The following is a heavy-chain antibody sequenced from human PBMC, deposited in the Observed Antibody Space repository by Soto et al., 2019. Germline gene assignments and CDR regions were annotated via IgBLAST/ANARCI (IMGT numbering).Heavy chain of an antibody. CDR3: ARRDVYGYFGH. CDR1: GGSISSSSYY. D-gene: IGHD4-17*01. V-gene: IGHV4-39*01. Sequence: PSETLSLTCIVSGGSISSSSYYWGWIRQRPGKGREGIGSIYYSGSTYYNPSLKSRVTMSSDTSKMQFSLILSSVTAADTAVYYCARRDVYGYFGHWGQGTLVTVSS. CDR2: IYYSGST. J-gene: IGHJ4*02.